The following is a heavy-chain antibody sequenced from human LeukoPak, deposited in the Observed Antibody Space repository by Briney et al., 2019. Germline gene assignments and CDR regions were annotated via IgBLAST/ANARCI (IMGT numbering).Heavy chain of an antibody. D-gene: IGHD1-14*01. V-gene: IGHV3-74*01. CDR3: ARGGPNHAFDI. J-gene: IGHJ3*02. CDR2: VNNEGTGR. CDR1: GYSFSSFW. Sequence: GGSLRLSCAASGYSFSSFWIYWVRHVPGKGLVYVSRVNNEGTGRTYADSVKGRFTISRDNAKNTVYLQMNSLRDEDTAVYYCARGGPNHAFDIWGQGTMVTVSA.